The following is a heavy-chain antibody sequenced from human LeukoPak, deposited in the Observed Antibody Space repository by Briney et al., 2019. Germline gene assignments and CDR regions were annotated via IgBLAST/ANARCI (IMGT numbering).Heavy chain of an antibody. V-gene: IGHV3-21*01. J-gene: IGHJ4*02. CDR2: ISSSSSYI. D-gene: IGHD4-17*01. Sequence: GGSLRLSCAASGFTFSSYSMNWLRQAPGKGLEWVSSISSSSSYIYYPDSVKGRFTISRDNAKNSLYLQMNSLRAEDTAVYYCARDLMTTVTTVDYWGQGTLVTVSS. CDR3: ARDLMTTVTTVDY. CDR1: GFTFSSYS.